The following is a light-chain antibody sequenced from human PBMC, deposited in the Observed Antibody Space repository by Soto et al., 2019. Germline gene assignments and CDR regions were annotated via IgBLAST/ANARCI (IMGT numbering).Light chain of an antibody. CDR1: SSDVGSYNR. V-gene: IGLV2-18*02. Sequence: QSVLPQPPSVSGSPGQSVTISCTGTSSDVGSYNRVSWYQQSPGTAPKLMIYEVSNRPSGVPDRFSGSKSGNTASLTISGLQAEDEADYYCSSYTSSSTYAFGTGTKVTVL. CDR3: SSYTSSSTYA. CDR2: EVS. J-gene: IGLJ1*01.